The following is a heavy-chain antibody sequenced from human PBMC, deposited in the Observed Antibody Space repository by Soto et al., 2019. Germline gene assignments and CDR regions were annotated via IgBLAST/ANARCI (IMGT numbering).Heavy chain of an antibody. CDR2: ISGSGGST. Sequence: GGSLRLSCAASGFTFSSYAMSWVRQAPGKGLEWVSAISGSGGSTYYADSVKGRFTISRDNSKNTLYLQMNSLRAEDTAVYYCAKARVGDYDILTGYQYYFDYWGQGTLVTVSS. D-gene: IGHD3-9*01. J-gene: IGHJ4*02. CDR1: GFTFSSYA. CDR3: AKARVGDYDILTGYQYYFDY. V-gene: IGHV3-23*01.